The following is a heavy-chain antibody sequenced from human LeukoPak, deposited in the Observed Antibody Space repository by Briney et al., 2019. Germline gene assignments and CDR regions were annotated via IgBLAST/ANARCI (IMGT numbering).Heavy chain of an antibody. CDR3: ASSSAVLIAAAGTALDLDY. D-gene: IGHD6-13*01. V-gene: IGHV1-2*02. CDR1: GYTFTGYY. CDR2: INPNSGAT. J-gene: IGHJ4*02. Sequence: ASVKVSCKASGYTFTGYYIHWVRQAPGQGLEWMGWINPNSGATNYAQKFQGRVTMTRDTSISTAYMELSRLRSDDTAVYYCASSSAVLIAAAGTALDLDYWGQGTLVTVSS.